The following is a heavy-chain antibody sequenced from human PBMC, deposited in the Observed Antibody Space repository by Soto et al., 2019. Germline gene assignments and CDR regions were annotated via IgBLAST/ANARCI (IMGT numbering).Heavy chain of an antibody. CDR2: ISYDGSNK. D-gene: IGHD3-22*01. Sequence: GGSVRLSCXTSGFTFNTYAMHWVRQAPGKGLELVAIISYDGSNKYYADSVKGRFTISRDNPKNTVYLEMSSLRPEDTAVYYCPGDLSRGITMIALEIHYWGQGTLVTVSS. J-gene: IGHJ4*02. CDR3: PGDLSRGITMIALEIHY. V-gene: IGHV3-30-3*01. CDR1: GFTFNTYA.